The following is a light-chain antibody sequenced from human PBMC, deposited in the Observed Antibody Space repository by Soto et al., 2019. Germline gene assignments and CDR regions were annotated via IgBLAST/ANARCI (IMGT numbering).Light chain of an antibody. Sequence: IQMVNSQSSLSAYVENGVTITKRACQSISNWLAWDQQKPGKAPKHLSYKASTLEGGVPSRFSGSASGTEFTLTVSVLQADDCATYVCQQYDTYPWTFGQGAMVDI. CDR2: KAS. V-gene: IGKV1-5*03. J-gene: IGKJ1*01. CDR1: QSISNW. CDR3: QQYDTYPWT.